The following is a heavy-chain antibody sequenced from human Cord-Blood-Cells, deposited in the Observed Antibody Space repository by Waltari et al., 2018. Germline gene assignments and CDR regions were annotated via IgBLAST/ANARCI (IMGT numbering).Heavy chain of an antibody. Sequence: QVQLVPSGAEEKMSRASVKVSCKASGDTFTGYYLHWVRQAPGQGLEWLGWINPNSGGTNYAQKFQGRVTMTRDTSISTAYMELSRLRSDDTAVYYCARVSGFSPLWYFDLWGRGTLVTVSS. CDR3: ARVSGFSPLWYFDL. CDR1: GDTFTGYY. J-gene: IGHJ2*01. V-gene: IGHV1-2*02. CDR2: INPNSGGT. D-gene: IGHD3-3*01.